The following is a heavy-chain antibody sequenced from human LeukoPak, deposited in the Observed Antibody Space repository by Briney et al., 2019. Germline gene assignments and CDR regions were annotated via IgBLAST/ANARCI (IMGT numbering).Heavy chain of an antibody. Sequence: GGSLRLSCVASGFTFSDYGMHWVRQAPGKGLEWVSLISYDGSDKYFADSVKGRFTISRDNAKNSLYLQMNSLRAEDTAVYYCAELGITMIGGVWGKGTTVTISS. CDR2: ISYDGSDK. D-gene: IGHD3-10*02. CDR1: GFTFSDYG. V-gene: IGHV3-30*18. CDR3: AELGITMIGGV. J-gene: IGHJ6*04.